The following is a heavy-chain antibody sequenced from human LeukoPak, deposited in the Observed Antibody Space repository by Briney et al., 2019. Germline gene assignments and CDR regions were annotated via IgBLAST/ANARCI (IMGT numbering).Heavy chain of an antibody. Sequence: SETLSLTCTVSGGSISSGSYYWSWIRQPAGKGLEWIGRIYTSGSTNYNPSLKSRVTISVDTSKNQFSLKLSSVTAADTAVYYCARDRLYGSGSYLRDYWGQGTLVTVSS. D-gene: IGHD3-10*01. CDR2: IYTSGST. V-gene: IGHV4-61*02. CDR1: GGSISSGSYY. CDR3: ARDRLYGSGSYLRDY. J-gene: IGHJ4*02.